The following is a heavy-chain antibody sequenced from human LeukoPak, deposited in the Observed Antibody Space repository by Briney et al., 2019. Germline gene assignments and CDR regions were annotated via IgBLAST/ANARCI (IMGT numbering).Heavy chain of an antibody. CDR2: IFHSGDV. V-gene: IGHV4-38-2*02. CDR3: ARVVASTSIDF. Sequence: SETLSLTCIVSGYSLISDYFWGWVRQPPGKGPEWIGSIFHSGDVYYNPSLTSRVTLSVAPSNNRFSLKVTSVTAADTAIYYCARVVASTSIDFWGQGTLVTVSS. J-gene: IGHJ4*02. D-gene: IGHD2-15*01. CDR1: GYSLISDYF.